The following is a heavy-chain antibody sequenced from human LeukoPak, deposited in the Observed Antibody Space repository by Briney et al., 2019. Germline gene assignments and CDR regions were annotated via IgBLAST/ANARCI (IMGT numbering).Heavy chain of an antibody. J-gene: IGHJ4*02. V-gene: IGHV4-34*01. D-gene: IGHD4-23*01. Sequence: SETLSLTCAVYGESFSGYFWTWIRQPPGKGLEWIGEINHSGSTNYNPSLKSRVTISVDTSKNQFSLKLNSVTAADTAVYYCARGRGGNSDDYWGQGTLVTVSS. CDR1: GESFSGYF. CDR2: INHSGST. CDR3: ARGRGGNSDDY.